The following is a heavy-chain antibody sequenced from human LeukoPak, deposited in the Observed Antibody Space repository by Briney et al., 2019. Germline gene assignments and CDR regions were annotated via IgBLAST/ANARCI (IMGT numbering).Heavy chain of an antibody. J-gene: IGHJ3*02. D-gene: IGHD5-18*01. CDR1: GGSISSGDYY. Sequence: PSQTLSLTCTVSGGSISSGDYYWSWIRQPPGMGLEWIGYIYYSGSTYYNPSLKSRVTISVDTSKNQFSLKLSSVTTADTAVYYCARNTTMQAFDIWGQGQWSPSLQ. CDR3: ARNTTMQAFDI. V-gene: IGHV4-30-4*01. CDR2: IYYSGST.